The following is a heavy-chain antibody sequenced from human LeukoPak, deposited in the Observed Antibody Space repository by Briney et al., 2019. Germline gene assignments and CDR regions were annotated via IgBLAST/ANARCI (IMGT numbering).Heavy chain of an antibody. CDR3: SKDRSFY. CDR2: ITTSGGST. V-gene: IGHV3-23*01. CDR1: DFAFSTYA. Sequence: GGSLRLSCETSDFAFSTYAMSWVRQAPGKGLEWVSAITTSGGSTYYADSVKGRFTISRDNSKNTLYLQMNSLRAEDTAVYYCSKDRSFYWGQGTLVTVSS. J-gene: IGHJ4*02.